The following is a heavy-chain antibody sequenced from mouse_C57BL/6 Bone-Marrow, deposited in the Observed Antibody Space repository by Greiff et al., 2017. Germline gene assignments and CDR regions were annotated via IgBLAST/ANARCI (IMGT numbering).Heavy chain of an antibody. CDR1: GYTFTSYG. Sequence: QVQLKESGAELARPGASVKLSCKASGYTFTSYGISWVKQRTGQGLEWIGEIYPRSGNTYYNEKFKGKATLTADKSSSTAYMELRSLTSEDSAVXVCASSDYYCSSYGAMDYWGQGTSGTVSS. V-gene: IGHV1-81*01. CDR2: IYPRSGNT. J-gene: IGHJ4*01. CDR3: ASSDYYCSSYGAMDY. D-gene: IGHD1-1*01.